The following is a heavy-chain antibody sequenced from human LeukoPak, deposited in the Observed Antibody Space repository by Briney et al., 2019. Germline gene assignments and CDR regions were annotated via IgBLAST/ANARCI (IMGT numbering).Heavy chain of an antibody. CDR1: GGSISSYY. Sequence: SETLSLTCTVSGGSISSYYWTWIRQPAGKGLEWIGRIYPSGSTNYNPSLKSRVTMSVDASKNQFSLKLSSVTAADTAVYYCARENSGSYREFDYWGQGTLVTVSS. J-gene: IGHJ4*02. D-gene: IGHD1-26*01. CDR2: IYPSGST. V-gene: IGHV4-4*07. CDR3: ARENSGSYREFDY.